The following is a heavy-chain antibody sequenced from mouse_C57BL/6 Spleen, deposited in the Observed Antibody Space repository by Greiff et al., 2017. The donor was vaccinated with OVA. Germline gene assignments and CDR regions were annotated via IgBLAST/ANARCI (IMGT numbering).Heavy chain of an antibody. Sequence: EVQLQESGPGLVKPSQSLSLTCSVTGYSITSGYYWNWIRQFPGNKLEWMGYISYDGSNNYNPSLKNRISITRDTSKNQFFLKLNSVTTEDTATYYCARDYSRYFDVWGTGTTVTVSS. CDR2: ISYDGSN. CDR1: GYSITSGYY. V-gene: IGHV3-6*01. CDR3: ARDYSRYFDV. J-gene: IGHJ1*03. D-gene: IGHD2-5*01.